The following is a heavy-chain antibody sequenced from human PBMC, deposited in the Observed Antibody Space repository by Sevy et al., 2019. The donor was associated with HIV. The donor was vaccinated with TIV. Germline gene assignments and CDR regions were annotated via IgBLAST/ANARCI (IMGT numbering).Heavy chain of an antibody. V-gene: IGHV3-23*01. D-gene: IGHD3-9*01. CDR2: ISGSGGST. CDR3: AKGGPMYYDILTGPPGLDV. CDR1: GFTFSSYA. Sequence: GGSLRLSCAASGFTFSSYAMSWVRQAPGKGLEWVSAISGSGGSTYYADSMKGRFTISRDNSKNTLYLQMNSLRAEDTAVYYCAKGGPMYYDILTGPPGLDVWGKGTTVTVSS. J-gene: IGHJ6*04.